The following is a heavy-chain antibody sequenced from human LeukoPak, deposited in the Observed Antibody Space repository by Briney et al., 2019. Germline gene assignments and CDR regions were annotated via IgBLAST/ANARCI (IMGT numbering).Heavy chain of an antibody. CDR3: AKDRDWASGAGTDFDY. Sequence: GGSLRLSCAASGIAVSNNYMSWVRQAPGKGLEWVTFIRYDELNKYYTDSVRGRFTISRDNSKNTVYLQMNSLRPEDTAVYYCAKDRDWASGAGTDFDYWGQGTLVTVSS. CDR2: IRYDELNK. CDR1: GIAVSNNY. D-gene: IGHD6-13*01. V-gene: IGHV3-30*02. J-gene: IGHJ4*02.